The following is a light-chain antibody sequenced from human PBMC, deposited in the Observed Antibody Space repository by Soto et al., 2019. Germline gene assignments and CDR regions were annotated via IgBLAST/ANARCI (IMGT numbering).Light chain of an antibody. J-gene: IGKJ4*01. V-gene: IGKV3-15*01. CDR3: QQYNNWPPLT. Sequence: EIVMTQSPATPSVPPGERATLSCRASQSVSSNLAWYQQKPGQAPRLLIYGASTRATGIPARFSGSGSGTEFTLTISSLQSEDFAVYYCQQYNNWPPLTFGGGTKVDNK. CDR2: GAS. CDR1: QSVSSN.